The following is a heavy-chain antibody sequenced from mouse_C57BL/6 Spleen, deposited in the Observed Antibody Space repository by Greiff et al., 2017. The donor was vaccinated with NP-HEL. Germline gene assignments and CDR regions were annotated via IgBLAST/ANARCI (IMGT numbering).Heavy chain of an antibody. CDR1: GYTFTSYW. CDR2: IYPGSGST. CDR3: ARDGEWFQASYAMDY. Sequence: QVQLKQPGAELVKPGASVKMSCKASGYTFTSYWITWVKQRPGQGLEWIGDIYPGSGSTNYNEKFKSKATLTVDTSSSTAYMQLSSLTSEDSAVYYCARDGEWFQASYAMDYWGQGTSVTVSS. J-gene: IGHJ4*01. V-gene: IGHV1-55*01. D-gene: IGHD2-2*01.